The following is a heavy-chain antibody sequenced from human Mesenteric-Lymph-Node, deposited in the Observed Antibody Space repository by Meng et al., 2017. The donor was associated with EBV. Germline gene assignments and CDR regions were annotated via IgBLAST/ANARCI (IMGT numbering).Heavy chain of an antibody. CDR3: AKVDQQWLARDNWFDP. Sequence: EGHQVGSGGGLVRPGGSKGLSCAASGFTFRNYWMHWVRLAPGKGLVWVSRINFDGSGTNYADSVKGRFTISRDSSKNTLFLQMNSLRAEDTAIYFCAKVDQQWLARDNWFDPWGRGTLVTVSS. V-gene: IGHV3-74*01. CDR1: GFTFRNYW. D-gene: IGHD6-19*01. CDR2: INFDGSGT. J-gene: IGHJ5*02.